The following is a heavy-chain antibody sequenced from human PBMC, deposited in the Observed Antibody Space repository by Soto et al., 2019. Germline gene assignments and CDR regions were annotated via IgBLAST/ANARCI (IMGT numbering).Heavy chain of an antibody. J-gene: IGHJ6*02. V-gene: IGHV4-30-4*01. CDR3: ARDARDRSYYYYGMDV. CDR2: IYYSGST. Sequence: SETLSLTCTVSGGSISSGDYYWSWIRQPPGKGLEWIGYIYYSGSTYYNPPLKSRVTISVDTSKNQFSLKLSSVTAADTAVYYCARDARDRSYYYYGMDVWGQGTTVTVSS. CDR1: GGSISSGDYY.